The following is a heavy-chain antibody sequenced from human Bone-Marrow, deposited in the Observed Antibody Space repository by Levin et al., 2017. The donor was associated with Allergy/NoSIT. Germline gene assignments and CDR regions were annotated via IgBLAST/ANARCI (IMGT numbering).Heavy chain of an antibody. V-gene: IGHV3-23*01. Sequence: GESLKISCAASGFTFSSYAMSWVRQAPGKGLEWVSAISGSGGSTYYADSVKGRFTISRDNSKNTLYLQMNSLRAEDTAVYYCAKNQWLAPADAFDIWGQGTMVTVSS. CDR2: ISGSGGST. J-gene: IGHJ3*02. CDR3: AKNQWLAPADAFDI. D-gene: IGHD6-19*01. CDR1: GFTFSSYA.